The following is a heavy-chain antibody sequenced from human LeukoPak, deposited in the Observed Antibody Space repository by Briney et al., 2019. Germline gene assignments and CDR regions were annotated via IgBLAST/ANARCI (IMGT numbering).Heavy chain of an antibody. CDR1: GYTFTGYY. Sequence: ASVKVSCKASGYTFTGYYMHWVRQAPGQGLEWMGWINPNSGGTNYAQKFQGRVTMSRDTSISTAYMELSRLRSDDTAVYYCARPITIFGVADAFDIWGQGTMVTVSS. V-gene: IGHV1-2*02. CDR2: INPNSGGT. CDR3: ARPITIFGVADAFDI. D-gene: IGHD3-3*01. J-gene: IGHJ3*02.